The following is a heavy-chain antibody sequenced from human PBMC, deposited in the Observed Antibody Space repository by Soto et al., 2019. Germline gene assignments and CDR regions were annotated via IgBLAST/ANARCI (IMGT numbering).Heavy chain of an antibody. J-gene: IGHJ4*02. Sequence: GGSLRLSCAASGFTFSSYAMSWVRQAPGKGLQWVSAISGSGGSTYYADSVKGWFTISRDNSKNTLYLQMNSLRAEDTAVYYCAKLNPVAVAGLGGKTFSFFDYWGQGTLVTVSS. D-gene: IGHD6-19*01. CDR3: AKLNPVAVAGLGGKTFSFFDY. V-gene: IGHV3-23*01. CDR1: GFTFSSYA. CDR2: ISGSGGST.